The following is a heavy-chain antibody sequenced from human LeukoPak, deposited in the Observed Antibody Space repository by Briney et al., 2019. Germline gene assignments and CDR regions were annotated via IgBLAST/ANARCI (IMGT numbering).Heavy chain of an antibody. J-gene: IGHJ4*02. D-gene: IGHD5-18*01. Sequence: GGSLRLSCAASGFTFSKYAMTWVRQAPGKGLEWVSAISSSTLKIYYADSVKGRFTISRDNSKNTLYLQMNSLRAEDTAVYYCARGGRYGYGVVDYWGQGTLVTVSS. CDR2: ISSSTLKI. CDR3: ARGGRYGYGVVDY. CDR1: GFTFSKYA. V-gene: IGHV3-23*01.